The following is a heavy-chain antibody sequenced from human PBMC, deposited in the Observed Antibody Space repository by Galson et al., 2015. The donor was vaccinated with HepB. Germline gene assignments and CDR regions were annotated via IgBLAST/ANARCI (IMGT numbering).Heavy chain of an antibody. V-gene: IGHV1-24*01. CDR2: FDPEDGET. J-gene: IGHJ3*02. CDR3: ATKKIKLTYYYDTAGLDEAFDI. D-gene: IGHD3-22*01. CDR1: GYTLTELS. Sequence: SVKVSCKASGYTLTELSMHWVRQAPGKGLEWMGGFDPEDGETIYAQKFQGRVTMTEDTSTDTAYMELSSLRSEDTAVYYCATKKIKLTYYYDTAGLDEAFDIWGQGTMVTVSS.